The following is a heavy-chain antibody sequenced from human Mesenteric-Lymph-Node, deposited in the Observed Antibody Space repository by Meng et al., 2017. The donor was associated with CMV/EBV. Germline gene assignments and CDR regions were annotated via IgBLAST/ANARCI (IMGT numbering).Heavy chain of an antibody. V-gene: IGHV4-59*01. CDR1: GGSISSYY. J-gene: IGHJ4*02. CDR2: IYYSGST. D-gene: IGHD6-19*01. CDR3: ARGPWEQWLKYFDY. Sequence: CSVSGGSISSYYWSWIRQPPGKGLEWIGYIYYSGSTNYNPSLKSRVTISVDTSKNQFSLKLSSVTAADTAVYYCARGPWEQWLKYFDYWGQGTLVTVSS.